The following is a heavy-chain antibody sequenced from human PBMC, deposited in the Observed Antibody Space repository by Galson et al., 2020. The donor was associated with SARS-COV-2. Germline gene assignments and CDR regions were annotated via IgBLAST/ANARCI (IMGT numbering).Heavy chain of an antibody. V-gene: IGHV3-30-3*01. CDR1: GFTFSTYA. CDR2: TSHDGSNK. Sequence: GGSLRLSCAASGFTFSTYAMHWVRQAPGKGLEWVAVTSHDGSNKYYADSVKGRFTISRDNSKNSLYLQMNSLRAEDTAVFYCARDYAGCTGGSCYAGRGFEFWGQGTMVTVSS. D-gene: IGHD2-15*01. J-gene: IGHJ3*01. CDR3: ARDYAGCTGGSCYAGRGFEF.